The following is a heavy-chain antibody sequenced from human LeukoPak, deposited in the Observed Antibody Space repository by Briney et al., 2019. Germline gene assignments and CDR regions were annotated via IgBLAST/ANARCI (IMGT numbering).Heavy chain of an antibody. CDR2: IYHSDST. D-gene: IGHD3-22*01. J-gene: IGHJ1*01. CDR1: GYSISSGYY. CDR3: ARVVQSTDSSGFYLPEYFQH. V-gene: IGHV4-38-2*02. Sequence: SETLSLTCTVSGYSISSGYYWGWIRQPPEKGLEWIGNIYHSDSTYYNPSLKSRVTISVDMSKNQFSLKLRSVTAADTAVYYCARVVQSTDSSGFYLPEYFQHWGQGTLVTVSS.